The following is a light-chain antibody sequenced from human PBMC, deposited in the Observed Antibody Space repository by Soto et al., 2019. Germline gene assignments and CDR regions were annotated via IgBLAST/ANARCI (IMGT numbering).Light chain of an antibody. Sequence: LTQPASVSGSPGQSITISCTGTSSDVGGYNYVSWYQQQSGKAPKLMIHEVSNRPSGASNRFSGSKSGNTASLTISGLQAEDEADYYCSSYTSSRAYVFGIGTKVTVL. V-gene: IGLV2-14*01. CDR1: SSDVGGYNY. CDR2: EVS. CDR3: SSYTSSRAYV. J-gene: IGLJ1*01.